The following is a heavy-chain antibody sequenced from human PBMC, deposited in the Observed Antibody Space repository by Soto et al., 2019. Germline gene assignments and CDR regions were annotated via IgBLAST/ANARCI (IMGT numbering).Heavy chain of an antibody. CDR3: ARPRNDFWIFDI. CDR2: IYYSGST. J-gene: IGHJ3*02. Sequence: QVQLQESGPGLVKPSQTLSLTCTVSGGSISSGGYYWSWLRQHPGKGLEYIGHIYYSGSTYYNPSLKSRITISVDTSKNQFSLRLSSVTAADTAVYYCARPRNDFWIFDIWGQGTMVTVSS. V-gene: IGHV4-31*03. CDR1: GGSISSGGYY. D-gene: IGHD3-3*01.